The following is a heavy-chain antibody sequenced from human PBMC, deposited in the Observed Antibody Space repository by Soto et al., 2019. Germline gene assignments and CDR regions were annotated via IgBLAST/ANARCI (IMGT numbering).Heavy chain of an antibody. Sequence: EVQLVESGGGLVQPGGSLRLSCAASGFTVSTKYMSWVRQAPGKGLEWVSVIYSGGSTFYADSVRGRFTISRDNSKNTVNLQMNSLRAEDTAVYYCARDPWAADYWGQGNLVNVSS. V-gene: IGHV3-66*01. CDR3: ARDPWAADY. D-gene: IGHD3-16*01. J-gene: IGHJ4*02. CDR2: IYSGGST. CDR1: GFTVSTKY.